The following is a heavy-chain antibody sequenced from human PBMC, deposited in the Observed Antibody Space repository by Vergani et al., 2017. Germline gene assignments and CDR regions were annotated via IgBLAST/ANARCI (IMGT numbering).Heavy chain of an antibody. J-gene: IGHJ5*02. D-gene: IGHD3-3*01. Sequence: EVQLVQSGAEVKKPGESLKISFQGSGYSITNYWIAWVRQRPGKGLEGMGIIYAGDSDVRYSPSFQGQVTMSVDNSLSTAYLQWSSLKASDTATYYCAKTHDFSSLYSSYNWFDPWGQGTQVTVSS. V-gene: IGHV5-51*03. CDR1: GYSITNYW. CDR3: AKTHDFSSLYSSYNWFDP. CDR2: IYAGDSDV.